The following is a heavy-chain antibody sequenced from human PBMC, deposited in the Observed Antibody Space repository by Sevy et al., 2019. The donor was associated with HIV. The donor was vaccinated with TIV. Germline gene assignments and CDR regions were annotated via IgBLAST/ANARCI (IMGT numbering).Heavy chain of an antibody. CDR3: AREPTSYDFWTDSHVNYAMDV. CDR1: GGSISSGSYY. D-gene: IGHD3-3*01. CDR2: IYASGST. V-gene: IGHV4-61*02. J-gene: IGHJ6*02. Sequence: SETLSLTCTVSGGSISSGSYYWSWIRQPAGKGLEWIGRIYASGSTDYNPSLKSRVTMSVDTSKDQFSLKLSSVTAADTAVYHCAREPTSYDFWTDSHVNYAMDVWGQGTTVTVSS.